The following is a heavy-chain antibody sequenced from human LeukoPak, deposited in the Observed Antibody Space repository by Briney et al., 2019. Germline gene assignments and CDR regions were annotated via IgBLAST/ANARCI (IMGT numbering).Heavy chain of an antibody. CDR2: MNPNSGNT. V-gene: IGHV1-8*01. J-gene: IGHJ4*02. CDR1: GYTFTSYD. Sequence: ASVKVSCKASGYTFTSYDINWVRQATGQGLEWMGWMNPNSGNTGYAQKLQGRVTMTTDTSTNTAYMELRSLRSDDTAVYYCARAEAAAGTPIDYWGQGTLVTVSS. D-gene: IGHD6-13*01. CDR3: ARAEAAAGTPIDY.